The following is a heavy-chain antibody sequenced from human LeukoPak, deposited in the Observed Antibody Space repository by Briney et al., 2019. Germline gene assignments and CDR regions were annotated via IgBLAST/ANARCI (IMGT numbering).Heavy chain of an antibody. Sequence: ETLSLTCAVYGGSFSGYYWSWIRQPPGKGLEWIGRIKSKTDGGTTDYAAPVKGRFTISRDDSKNTLYLQMNSLKTEDTAVYYCTTEDPLRYFDWLPFDYWGQGTLVTVSS. CDR1: GGSFSGYY. D-gene: IGHD3-9*01. CDR3: TTEDPLRYFDWLPFDY. J-gene: IGHJ4*02. V-gene: IGHV3-15*01. CDR2: IKSKTDGGTT.